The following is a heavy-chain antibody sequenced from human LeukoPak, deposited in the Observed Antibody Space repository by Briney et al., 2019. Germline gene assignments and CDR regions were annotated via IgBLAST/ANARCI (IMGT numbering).Heavy chain of an antibody. CDR3: ARVGSVTNFGVVSYYFDY. J-gene: IGHJ4*02. D-gene: IGHD3-3*01. V-gene: IGHV5-51*01. Sequence: GESLKISYKASGYSFDYYWIAWVRQMPGKGLEWMGIIYPDDSDSTYSPSFQGQVTISVDKSINTAYLQWSSLRASNTAIYYCARVGSVTNFGVVSYYFDYWGQGTLVTVSS. CDR1: GYSFDYYW. CDR2: IYPDDSDS.